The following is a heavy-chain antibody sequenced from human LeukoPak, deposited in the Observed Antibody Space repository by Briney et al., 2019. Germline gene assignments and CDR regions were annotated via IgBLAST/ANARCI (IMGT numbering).Heavy chain of an antibody. V-gene: IGHV3-23*01. J-gene: IGHJ6*02. CDR1: GFTFSNYA. CDR2: ISGSGDST. D-gene: IGHD3-10*01. Sequence: PGGSLRLSCAASGFTFSNYAMSWVRLAPGKGLERVSTISGSGDSTYYDDSVKDRLTISRDNFKNTLHLQMNSLRAKDTALYYCATVPYSDDGAGRPPFMDAWGQGTTVTVSS. CDR3: ATVPYSDDGAGRPPFMDA.